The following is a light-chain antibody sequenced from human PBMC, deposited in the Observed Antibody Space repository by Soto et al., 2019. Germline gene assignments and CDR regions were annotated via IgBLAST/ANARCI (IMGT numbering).Light chain of an antibody. CDR3: QKYSSVPV. J-gene: IGKJ3*01. Sequence: DIQMTQSPTSLSASVGDRVTITCRASQVIRNFVAWYQQKPGKAPKLLIYAASTLQSGVPSRFSGSGSGTDFTLTINSLQPEDVATYSCQKYSSVPVFGPGTKVEIK. V-gene: IGKV1-27*01. CDR1: QVIRNF. CDR2: AAS.